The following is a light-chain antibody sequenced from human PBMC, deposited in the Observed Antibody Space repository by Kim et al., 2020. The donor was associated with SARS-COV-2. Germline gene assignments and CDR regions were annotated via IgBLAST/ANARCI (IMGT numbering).Light chain of an antibody. CDR3: QAWDSNTYV. CDR2: QDT. CDR1: RLGNKY. J-gene: IGLJ1*01. V-gene: IGLV3-1*01. Sequence: SGSPGQTASIPCSGVRLGNKYVAWYQQKPGQSPVLVIYQDTKRPSGIPERFSGSNSGNTATLTISETQPLDEADYYCQAWDSNTYVFGAGTKVTVL.